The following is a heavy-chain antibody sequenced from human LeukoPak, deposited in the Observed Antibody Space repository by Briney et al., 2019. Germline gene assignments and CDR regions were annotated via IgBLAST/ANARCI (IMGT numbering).Heavy chain of an antibody. CDR3: ARNFNSLASDY. Sequence: SETLSLTCTVSGGSISSGSYYWSWIRQPAGKGLEWIGRIYTSGSTNYNPSLKSRVTISVDTSKNQFSLKLSSVTAEDTAVYYCARNFNSLASDYWGQGTLVAVSS. CDR1: GGSISSGSYY. J-gene: IGHJ4*02. D-gene: IGHD4-23*01. CDR2: IYTSGST. V-gene: IGHV4-61*02.